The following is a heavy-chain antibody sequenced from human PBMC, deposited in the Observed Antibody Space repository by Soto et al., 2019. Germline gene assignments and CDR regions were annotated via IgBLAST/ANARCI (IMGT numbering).Heavy chain of an antibody. V-gene: IGHV3-74*01. J-gene: IGHJ4*02. CDR3: ATVFEH. CDR1: GITFSGYW. Sequence: EVQLVESGGGSVQPGGSLRLSCVASGITFSGYWMHWVRQVPGKGLVWVARVDSDGSGTSYADSVKERFTISRDNAKNTLYLQMHSLRVDDTAVYYSATVFEHWGQGIPVTVPS. CDR2: VDSDGSGT.